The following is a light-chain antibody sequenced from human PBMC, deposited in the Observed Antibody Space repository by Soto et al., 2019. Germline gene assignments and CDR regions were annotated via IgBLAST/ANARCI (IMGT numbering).Light chain of an antibody. CDR2: GNS. CDR1: SSNIGAGYD. CDR3: QSYDSSLSGVL. V-gene: IGLV1-40*01. Sequence: QSVLTQPPSVSGAPGQRVTISCTGSSSNIGAGYDVHWYQQLPGTAPKLLIYGNSNRPSGVPDRFSGSKSGTSASLAITGLQAEDEADYYCQSYDSSLSGVLFGGGTNLT. J-gene: IGLJ2*01.